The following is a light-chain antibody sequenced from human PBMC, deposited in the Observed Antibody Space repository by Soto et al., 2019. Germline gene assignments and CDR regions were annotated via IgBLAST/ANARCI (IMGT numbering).Light chain of an antibody. Sequence: QSALAQPASVPGSPGQSITISCTGTDSDVGAYDSVSWYQQHPHKAPQLIIYKGTQRPSGVSNRFSGSTSGNAASLTISALQADDEADYFCCSSAPESTYVFGTGTKLTVL. J-gene: IGLJ1*01. CDR2: KGT. CDR1: DSDVGAYDS. CDR3: CSSAPESTYV. V-gene: IGLV2-23*01.